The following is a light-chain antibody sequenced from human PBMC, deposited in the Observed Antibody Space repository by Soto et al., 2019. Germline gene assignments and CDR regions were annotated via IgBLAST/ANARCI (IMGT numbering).Light chain of an antibody. Sequence: QSVLTQPPSASGTPGQRVTISCSGTSSSIGSNHVYWYQQFPGTAPKLLIYRNNQRPSGVPDRFSGFKSGTSASLAISGLWSGDEADYYCATWDDSVSGSWMFAEGTKLTV. CDR2: RNN. J-gene: IGLJ3*02. V-gene: IGLV1-47*03. CDR3: ATWDDSVSGSWM. CDR1: SSSIGSNH.